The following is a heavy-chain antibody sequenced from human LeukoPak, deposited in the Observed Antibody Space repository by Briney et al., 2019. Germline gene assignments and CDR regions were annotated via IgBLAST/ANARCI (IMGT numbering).Heavy chain of an antibody. CDR3: ARDPYSGGYYEYYYYYMDV. CDR2: ISYDGSNK. V-gene: IGHV3-30*04. Sequence: GGSLRLSCAGSGFTFSSYAMHWVRQAPGKGLEGVAVISYDGSNKYYADSVKGRFTISRDNSKNTLYLQMNSLRVEDTAVYYCARDPYSGGYYEYYYYYMDVWGKGTTVTVSS. CDR1: GFTFSSYA. J-gene: IGHJ6*03. D-gene: IGHD1-26*01.